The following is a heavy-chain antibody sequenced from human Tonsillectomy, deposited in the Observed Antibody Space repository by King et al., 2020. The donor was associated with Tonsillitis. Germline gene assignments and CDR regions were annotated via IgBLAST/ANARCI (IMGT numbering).Heavy chain of an antibody. J-gene: IGHJ5*01. CDR3: ARERSETLDS. CDR2: KNTYTGKT. CDR1: GYTFINYC. Sequence: QLVQSGAEVKMPGASVKVSCKASGYTFINYCLSWVRQAPGQGLEWMGWKNTYTGKTEYRQDLQGRVTLTRDTSTNTAYMELRSLRYDDTAVYYCARERSETLDSWGQGTLVTVSS. V-gene: IGHV1-18*01.